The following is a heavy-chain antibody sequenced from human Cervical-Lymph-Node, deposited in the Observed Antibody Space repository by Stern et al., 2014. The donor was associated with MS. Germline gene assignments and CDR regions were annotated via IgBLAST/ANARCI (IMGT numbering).Heavy chain of an antibody. V-gene: IGHV1-8*01. CDR1: GYTFTSYD. CDR2: MNPNSGNT. Sequence: VQLVESGAEVKKPGASVKVSCKASGYTFTSYDINWVRQATGQGLEWMGWMNPNSGNTGYAQKFQGRVTMTRNTSISTAYMELSSLRSEDTAVYYCARGYDILTGPTSYYYYYGMDVWGQGTTVTVSS. CDR3: ARGYDILTGPTSYYYYYGMDV. J-gene: IGHJ6*02. D-gene: IGHD3-9*01.